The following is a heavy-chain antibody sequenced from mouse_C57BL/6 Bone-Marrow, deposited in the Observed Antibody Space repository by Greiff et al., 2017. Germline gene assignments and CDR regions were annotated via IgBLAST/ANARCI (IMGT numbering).Heavy chain of an antibody. CDR2: FHPSNDDT. V-gene: IGHV1-47*01. CDR3: ARGGNYGGYYFDY. D-gene: IGHD2-1*01. CDR1: GYTFTTYP. J-gene: IGHJ2*01. Sequence: VQGVESGAELVKPGASVKMSCKASGYTFTTYPIEWMKQNHGKSLEWIGNFHPSNDDTKYNEKFKGKATLTVEKSSSTVYLELSRLTSDDSAVYYCARGGNYGGYYFDYWGQGTTLTVSS.